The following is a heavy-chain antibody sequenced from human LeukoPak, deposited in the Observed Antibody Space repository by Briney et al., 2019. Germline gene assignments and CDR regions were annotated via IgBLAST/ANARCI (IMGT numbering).Heavy chain of an antibody. D-gene: IGHD1-26*01. J-gene: IGHJ4*02. CDR2: ISYDGSNK. V-gene: IGHV3-30-3*01. CDR3: ARAASSGSYYASVLGY. CDR1: GFTFSSYA. Sequence: GGSLRLSCAASGFTFSSYAMHWVRQAPGKGLKWVAVISYDGSNKYYADSVKGRFTISRDNSKNTLYLQMNSLRAEDTAVYYCARAASSGSYYASVLGYWGQGTLVTVSS.